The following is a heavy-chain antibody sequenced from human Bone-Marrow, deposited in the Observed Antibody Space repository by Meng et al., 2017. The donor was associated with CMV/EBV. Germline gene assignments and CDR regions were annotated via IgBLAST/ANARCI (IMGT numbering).Heavy chain of an antibody. CDR3: ARAIVGATLDAFDI. D-gene: IGHD1-26*01. V-gene: IGHV3-74*01. Sequence: GESLKISCAASGFTFSSYWMHWVRQAPGKGLVWVSRINSDGSSTSYADSVKGRFTISRDNAKNTLYLQMNSLRAEDTAVYYCARAIVGATLDAFDIWGQGTMVT. J-gene: IGHJ3*02. CDR2: INSDGSST. CDR1: GFTFSSYW.